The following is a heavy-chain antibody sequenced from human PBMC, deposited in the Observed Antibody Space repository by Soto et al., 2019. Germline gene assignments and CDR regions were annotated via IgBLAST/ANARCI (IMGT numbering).Heavy chain of an antibody. CDR2: IYYSGST. J-gene: IGHJ6*02. V-gene: IGHV4-30-4*01. CDR3: ARADDILTGYAPYYGMDG. D-gene: IGHD3-9*01. CDR1: GDSISSGDYY. Sequence: SETLSLTCTVSGDSISSGDYYWSWIRQPPGKGLEWIGYIYYSGSTYYNPSLKSRVTISVDTSKNQFSLKLSSVTAADTAVYYCARADDILTGYAPYYGMDGWGQGTTVTVSS.